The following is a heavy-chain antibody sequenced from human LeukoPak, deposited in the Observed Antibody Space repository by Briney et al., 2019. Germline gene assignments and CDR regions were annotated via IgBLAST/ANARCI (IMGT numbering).Heavy chain of an antibody. D-gene: IGHD2-15*01. CDR1: RRDFSNYW. CDR3: TRALGATRNALDI. CDR2: INSDSSST. V-gene: IGHV3-74*01. J-gene: IGHJ3*02. Sequence: GGSLRLSCTVSRRDFSNYWMHWVRQAPGKGLVWVSRINSDSSSTNYADSVKGRFTISRDNAKNTLYLQMNSLTAEDTAVYYCTRALGATRNALDIWGQGTMVTVSS.